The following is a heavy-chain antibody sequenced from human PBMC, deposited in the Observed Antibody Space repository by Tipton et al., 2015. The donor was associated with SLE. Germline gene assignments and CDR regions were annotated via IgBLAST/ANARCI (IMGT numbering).Heavy chain of an antibody. J-gene: IGHJ5*02. Sequence: TLSLTCTVSGGSININSYFWAWIRQPPGKGLEWIGSIYHNGNTYYNSSLKSRVTISVDKSKNQFSLNVRSVAAADTAVYYCARRYYDFWSGNWFDPWGQGTLVTVSS. CDR2: IYHNGNT. CDR1: GGSININSYF. CDR3: ARRYYDFWSGNWFDP. V-gene: IGHV4-39*01. D-gene: IGHD3-3*01.